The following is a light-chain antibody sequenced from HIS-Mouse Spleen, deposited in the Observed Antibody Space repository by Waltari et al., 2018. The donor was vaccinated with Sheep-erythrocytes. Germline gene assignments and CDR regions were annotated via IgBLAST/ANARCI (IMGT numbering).Light chain of an antibody. CDR3: CSYAGSYNHV. Sequence: QSALTQPRSVSGSPGQSVTISCPGPSSDVGGYNYVSWYHQHQGKAPKLMIYDVSKRPSGVPDRFSGSKSGNTASLTISGLQAEDEADYYCCSYAGSYNHVFATGTKVTVL. CDR1: SSDVGGYNY. V-gene: IGLV2-11*01. J-gene: IGLJ1*01. CDR2: DVS.